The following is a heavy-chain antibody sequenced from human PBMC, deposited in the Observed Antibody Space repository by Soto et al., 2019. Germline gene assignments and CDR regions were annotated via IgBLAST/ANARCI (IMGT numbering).Heavy chain of an antibody. D-gene: IGHD1-1*01. CDR1: GFTFSDHW. CDR3: ARGGTRTTNWGLFDS. V-gene: IGHV3-74*01. J-gene: IGHJ4*02. CDR2: INGDASST. Sequence: EVKVVESGGGLVQPGGSLRLSCAASGFTFSDHWMHWVRQPPGKGLVWVSRINGDASSTSYADSVKGRFTISRDSAKNTVYLQMDSLRVDDTAVYYCARGGTRTTNWGLFDSWGQGTLVTVSS.